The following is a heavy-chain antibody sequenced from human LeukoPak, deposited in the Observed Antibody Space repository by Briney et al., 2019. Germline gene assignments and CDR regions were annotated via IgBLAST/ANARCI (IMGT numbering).Heavy chain of an antibody. CDR3: ARHVYYYDSSGYYFED. CDR2: IYPGDSDT. V-gene: IGHV5-51*01. Sequence: GESLKISCKGSGYSFTSYWIGWVRQMPGKGLEWMGIIYPGDSDTRYSPSFQGQVTISADKSFSTAYLQWSSLKASDTAMYYCARHVYYYDSSGYYFEDWGQGTQVTVSS. CDR1: GYSFTSYW. J-gene: IGHJ4*02. D-gene: IGHD3-22*01.